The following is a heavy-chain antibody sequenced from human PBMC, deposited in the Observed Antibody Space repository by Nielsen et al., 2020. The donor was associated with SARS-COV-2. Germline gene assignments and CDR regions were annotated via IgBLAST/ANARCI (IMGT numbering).Heavy chain of an antibody. CDR2: IAVGSGNT. CDR1: GFTFTSSA. Sequence: SVKVSCKASGFTFTSSAMQWVRQARGQHLEWIGWIAVGSGNTNYAQKFQGRVTITADESTSTAYMELSSLRSEDTAVYYCARDLVVVVPAATYGMDVWGQGTTVTVSS. CDR3: ARDLVVVVPAATYGMDV. J-gene: IGHJ6*02. D-gene: IGHD2-2*01. V-gene: IGHV1-58*02.